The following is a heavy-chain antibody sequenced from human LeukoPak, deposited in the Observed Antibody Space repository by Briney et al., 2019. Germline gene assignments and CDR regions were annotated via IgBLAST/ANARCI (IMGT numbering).Heavy chain of an antibody. Sequence: PGGSLRLSCAASGFTFSSYWMSWVRQAPGKGLEWVGNINQDAREINYVDSVRGRFTISRDNAKNSLHLQMNSLRAEDTAVYYCATDRDNSDWQKRFDSWGQGTLVTVSS. CDR3: ATDRDNSDWQKRFDS. J-gene: IGHJ4*02. V-gene: IGHV3-7*01. CDR2: INQDAREI. D-gene: IGHD2-21*02. CDR1: GFTFSSYW.